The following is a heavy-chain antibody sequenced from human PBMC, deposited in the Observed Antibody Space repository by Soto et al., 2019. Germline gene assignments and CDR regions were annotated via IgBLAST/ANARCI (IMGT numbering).Heavy chain of an antibody. CDR1: GGTFGSYA. V-gene: IGHV1-69*13. D-gene: IGHD1-1*01. CDR3: EKGPWNARERNYFDY. Sequence: ASVKVSCKASGGTFGSYAISWVRQAPGQGLEWMGQIMPIFGTTNYAQKFQDRVTITADESTSTAYMELSSLRSEDTAMYYCEKGPWNARERNYFDYWGQGALVTVSS. CDR2: IMPIFGTT. J-gene: IGHJ4*02.